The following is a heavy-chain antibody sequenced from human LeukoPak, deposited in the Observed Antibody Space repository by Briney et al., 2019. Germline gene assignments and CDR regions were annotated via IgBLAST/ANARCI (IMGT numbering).Heavy chain of an antibody. V-gene: IGHV3-43*01. CDR3: AKGGRLPAAIQFDY. D-gene: IGHD2-2*01. Sequence: PGGSLRLSCAASGFTFDDYTMHWVRQAPGKGLEWVSLISWDGGSTYYADSVKGRFTISRDNSKNSLYLQMNSLRTEDTASYYCAKGGRLPAAIQFDYWGQGTLVTVSS. CDR2: ISWDGGST. J-gene: IGHJ4*02. CDR1: GFTFDDYT.